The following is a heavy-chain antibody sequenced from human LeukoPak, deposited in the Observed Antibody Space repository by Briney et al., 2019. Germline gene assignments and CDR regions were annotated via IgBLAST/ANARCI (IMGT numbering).Heavy chain of an antibody. D-gene: IGHD2-15*01. Sequence: PSETLSLTCTVSGGSISSGGYYWSWIRQHPGKGLEWIGYIYYSGSTYYNPSLRSRVTISVDTSKNQFSLKLSSVTAADTAVYYCASLVVVAANGWFDPWGQGTLVTVSS. J-gene: IGHJ5*02. CDR1: GGSISSGGYY. CDR2: IYYSGST. CDR3: ASLVVVAANGWFDP. V-gene: IGHV4-31*03.